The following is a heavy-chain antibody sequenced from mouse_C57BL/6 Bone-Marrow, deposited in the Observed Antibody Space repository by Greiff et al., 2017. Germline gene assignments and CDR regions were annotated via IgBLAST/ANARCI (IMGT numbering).Heavy chain of an antibody. Sequence: QVQLQQPGAELVMPGASVKLSCKASGYTFTSYWMHWVKQRPGQGLEWIGGIDPSDSCTNYNQKFKGKSTLTVDKSSSTAYMQLSILTSEDSAVYYCEREGNYYYGSWFAYWGQGTVVTVSA. J-gene: IGHJ3*01. CDR3: EREGNYYYGSWFAY. V-gene: IGHV1-69*01. D-gene: IGHD1-1*01. CDR2: IDPSDSCT. CDR1: GYTFTSYW.